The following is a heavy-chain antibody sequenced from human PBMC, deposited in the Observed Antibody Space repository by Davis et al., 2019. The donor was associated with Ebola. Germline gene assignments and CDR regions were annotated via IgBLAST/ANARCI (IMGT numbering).Heavy chain of an antibody. CDR2: IYPGDSDT. Sequence: GESLKISCEGSGYRFTSYWIAWVRQMPGKGLEWMGIIYPGDSDTRYSPSFLGQVTISADKSISTAYLQWRSLKASDNAMYFCARAPYYYDLSGFYGDYWGQGTLVTVSS. CDR1: GYRFTSYW. J-gene: IGHJ4*02. D-gene: IGHD3-22*01. V-gene: IGHV5-51*01. CDR3: ARAPYYYDLSGFYGDY.